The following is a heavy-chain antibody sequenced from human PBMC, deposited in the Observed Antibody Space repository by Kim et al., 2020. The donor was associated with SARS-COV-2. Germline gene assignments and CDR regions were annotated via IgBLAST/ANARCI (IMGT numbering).Heavy chain of an antibody. V-gene: IGHV3-30*02. CDR2: DGSNK. Sequence: DGSNKTSADSVKSPVPISRDNSKNTLYLQMNRMRAEDTAVYYCAKAEAYDYWGQGTLVTVSS. CDR3: AKAEAYDY. J-gene: IGHJ4*02.